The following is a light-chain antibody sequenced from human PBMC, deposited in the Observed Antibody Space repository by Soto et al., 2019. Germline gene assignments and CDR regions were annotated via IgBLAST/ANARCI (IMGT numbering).Light chain of an antibody. CDR2: GAS. CDR3: QQRSNWPPIT. Sequence: EIVLTQSPGTLSLSPGERATLSCRASQSVSSSYLAWYQQKPGQAPRLLIYGASSRATGIPDRFSGSGSGTDFNLTISSLEPEDFAIYYCQQRSNWPPITFGPGTKVDIK. V-gene: IGKV3D-20*02. CDR1: QSVSSSY. J-gene: IGKJ3*01.